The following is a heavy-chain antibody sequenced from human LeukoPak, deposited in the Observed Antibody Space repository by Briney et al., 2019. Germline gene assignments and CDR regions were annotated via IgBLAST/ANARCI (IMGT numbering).Heavy chain of an antibody. CDR3: ARDDSGSYGMVWGFDY. J-gene: IGHJ4*02. D-gene: IGHD1-26*01. V-gene: IGHV3-74*01. Sequence: GGSLRLSCAASGFPFNSFRMHWVRQAPGKGLVWVSDMNEYSTTIRYADSVKGRFTISRDNAKSILYLQMNSLRAEDTAVYYCARDDSGSYGMVWGFDYWGQGTLVTVSS. CDR1: GFPFNSFR. CDR2: MNEYSTTI.